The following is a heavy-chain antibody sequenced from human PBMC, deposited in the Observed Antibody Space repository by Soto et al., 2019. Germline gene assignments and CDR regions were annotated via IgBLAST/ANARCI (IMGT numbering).Heavy chain of an antibody. Sequence: SLRLSCAASGLTFSSYGMHWVRQAPGKGLEWVAVISYDGSNKYYADSVKGRFTISRDNSKNTLYLQMNSLRAEDTAVYYCAKDRRITIFGVVTPMDVWGKGTTVTVSS. V-gene: IGHV3-30*18. D-gene: IGHD3-3*01. J-gene: IGHJ6*03. CDR1: GLTFSSYG. CDR2: ISYDGSNK. CDR3: AKDRRITIFGVVTPMDV.